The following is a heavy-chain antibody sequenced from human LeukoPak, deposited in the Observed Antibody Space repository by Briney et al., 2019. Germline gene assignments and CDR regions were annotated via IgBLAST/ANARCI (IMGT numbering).Heavy chain of an antibody. Sequence: ASETLSLTCTVSGGSISSYYWSWIRQPPGKGLEWIGYIYTSGSTNYNPSLKSRVTISVDTSKNQFSLKLSSLTAADTAVYYCASLTYYDFWSGYGNYMDVWGKGTTVTVSS. V-gene: IGHV4-4*09. CDR1: GGSISSYY. D-gene: IGHD3-3*01. J-gene: IGHJ6*03. CDR3: ASLTYYDFWSGYGNYMDV. CDR2: IYTSGST.